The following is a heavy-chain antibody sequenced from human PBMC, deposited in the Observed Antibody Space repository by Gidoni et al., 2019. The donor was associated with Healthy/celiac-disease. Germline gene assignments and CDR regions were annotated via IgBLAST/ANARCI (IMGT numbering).Heavy chain of an antibody. D-gene: IGHD3-10*01. CDR1: GGSISRSNW. Sequence: QVQLQESGPGLVMPSGTLSLTCAVSGGSISRSNWWRWVRPPPGKGLEWIGEIYHSGSTNYNPSLKSRVTISVDKSKNQFSLKLSSVTAADTAVYYCAREVTMVRGVNWFDPWGQGTLVTVSS. J-gene: IGHJ5*02. CDR2: IYHSGST. CDR3: AREVTMVRGVNWFDP. V-gene: IGHV4-4*02.